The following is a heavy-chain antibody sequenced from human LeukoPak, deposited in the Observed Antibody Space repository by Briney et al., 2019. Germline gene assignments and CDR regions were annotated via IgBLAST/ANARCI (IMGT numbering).Heavy chain of an antibody. CDR1: GGTFSSYA. Sequence: SVKVSCNASGGTFSSYAISWVRQAPGQGLEWMGRIIPILGIANYAQKFQGRVTITADKSTSTAYMELSSLRSEDTAVYYCARGSMTPIPYFDYWGQGTLVAVSS. J-gene: IGHJ4*02. D-gene: IGHD3-3*02. V-gene: IGHV1-69*04. CDR3: ARGSMTPIPYFDY. CDR2: IIPILGIA.